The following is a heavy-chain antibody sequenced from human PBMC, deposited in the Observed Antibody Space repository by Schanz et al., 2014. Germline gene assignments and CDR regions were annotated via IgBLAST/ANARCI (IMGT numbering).Heavy chain of an antibody. V-gene: IGHV3-30*04. CDR3: AKGKYERLKNVRDVRGWDA. CDR1: GFTFSSYS. CDR2: ISYDGTIK. J-gene: IGHJ5*02. D-gene: IGHD3-10*02. Sequence: QVQVVESGGAVVQPGRSLRLSCAVSGFTFSSYSMHWVRQAPGKGLEWVALISYDGTIKVHADSVKGRFIISRDNSNNTLFLQINSLRTDDTALYYCAKGKYERLKNVRDVRGWDAWGQGTLVTVSS.